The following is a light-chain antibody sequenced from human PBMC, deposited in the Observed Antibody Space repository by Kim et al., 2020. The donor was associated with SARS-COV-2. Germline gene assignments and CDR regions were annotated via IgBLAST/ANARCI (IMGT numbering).Light chain of an antibody. J-gene: IGLJ3*02. CDR2: YDS. Sequence: APGETARITCGGNNIGSKSVLWYQQKPGQAPVLVIYYDSDRPSGIPERFSGSTSGNTATLTISRVEAGDEADYYCQVWDSSSDHPVFGGGTQLTVL. CDR1: NIGSKS. CDR3: QVWDSSSDHPV. V-gene: IGLV3-21*04.